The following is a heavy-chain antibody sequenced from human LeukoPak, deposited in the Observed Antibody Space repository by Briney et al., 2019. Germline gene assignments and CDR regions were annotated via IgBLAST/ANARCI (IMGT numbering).Heavy chain of an antibody. J-gene: IGHJ6*02. CDR2: ISSSGSSR. CDR3: ATMHYYGMHV. V-gene: IGHV3-11*01. CDR1: RLIFSDYY. Sequence: GGSLRLSCAASRLIFSDYYMSWIRQAPGKGLEWVSYISSSGSSRYYTDSVKGRFTISKDNAKNSLNLQMNGLRAEDTAIYYRATMHYYGMHVWGQGTTVTVSS.